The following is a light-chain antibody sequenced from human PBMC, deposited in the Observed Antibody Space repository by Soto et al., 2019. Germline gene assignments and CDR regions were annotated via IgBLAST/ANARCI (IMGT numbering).Light chain of an antibody. CDR2: DAS. CDR3: QQRSNWPTT. V-gene: IGKV3-11*01. J-gene: IGKJ5*01. Sequence: EIVLTQSPATLSLSPGERATLSCRASQSVSNYLAWYRQKPGQAPRLLIYDASGRPTDIPARFSGSGSGTDFTLTISSLEPEDFALYYCQQRSNWPTTFGQGTRLEIK. CDR1: QSVSNY.